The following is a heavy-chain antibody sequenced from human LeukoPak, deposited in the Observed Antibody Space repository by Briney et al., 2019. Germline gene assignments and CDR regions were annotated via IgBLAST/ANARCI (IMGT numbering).Heavy chain of an antibody. Sequence: SETLSLTCTVSGGSISSYYWSWIRQAPGKGLEWIGYIYYSGSTNYNPSLKSRVTISVDTSKNQFSLKLSSVTAADTAVYYCARDRAPYYDFWSGYSGDGWFDPWGQGTLVTVSS. D-gene: IGHD3-3*01. CDR2: IYYSGST. J-gene: IGHJ5*02. V-gene: IGHV4-59*01. CDR3: ARDRAPYYDFWSGYSGDGWFDP. CDR1: GGSISSYY.